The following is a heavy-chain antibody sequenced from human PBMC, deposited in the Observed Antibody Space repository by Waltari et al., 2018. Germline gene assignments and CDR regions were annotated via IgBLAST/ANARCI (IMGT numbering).Heavy chain of an antibody. J-gene: IGHJ4*02. CDR1: GFPVSSTY. Sequence: EVQLVETGGGLIQPGGSLRLSCAASGFPVSSTYMSWIRQAPGKGREWVSVIYSGGSTYYADSVKGRFTISRDNSKNTLYLQMNSLRAEDTAVYYCARIISSGYYYEDYWGQGTLVTVSS. V-gene: IGHV3-53*02. CDR3: ARIISSGYYYEDY. D-gene: IGHD3-22*01. CDR2: IYSGGST.